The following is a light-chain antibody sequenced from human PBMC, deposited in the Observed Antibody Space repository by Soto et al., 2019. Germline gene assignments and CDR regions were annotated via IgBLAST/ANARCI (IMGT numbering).Light chain of an antibody. J-gene: IGLJ2*01. Sequence: QSALTQPAFVSGSPGQSITISCTGTSSDVGAYNYVSWYQQYPGKAPKLIIYDVTNRPSGVSNRFSGSKSANTASLTISRLQTEDEADYYCSSYISCSTVAFGGGTKVTVL. CDR1: SSDVGAYNY. CDR3: SSYISCSTVA. V-gene: IGLV2-14*01. CDR2: DVT.